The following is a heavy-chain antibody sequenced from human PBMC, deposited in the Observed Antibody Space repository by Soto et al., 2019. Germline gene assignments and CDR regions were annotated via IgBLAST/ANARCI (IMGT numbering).Heavy chain of an antibody. CDR3: AGSWGSTRSFYY. D-gene: IGHD2-15*01. CDR2: IYYSGTT. CDR1: GGSISTDW. V-gene: IGHV4-59*01. J-gene: IGHJ4*02. Sequence: SETLSLTCTVSGGSISTDWWSWIRQPPRKGLEWVGYIYYSGTTNNPPPNTRLITIAVDTTKNQFFLKLTAVTAAEAAVYYGAGSWGSTRSFYYWGQGTVAPVSS.